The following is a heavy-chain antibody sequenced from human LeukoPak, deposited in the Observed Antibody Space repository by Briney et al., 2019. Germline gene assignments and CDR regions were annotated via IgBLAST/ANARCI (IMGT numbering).Heavy chain of an antibody. CDR2: IYPGDSDT. V-gene: IGHV5-51*01. CDR3: ARWRGYCSSTSCYTNWFDP. D-gene: IGHD2-2*02. J-gene: IGHJ5*02. Sequence: GESLKISCKGSGYSSTSYSIGWFAKMQGKGLDWMGIIYPGDSDTSYSQSLHGEVTISADKSISTDYLQCSSLKASDTAMYYCARWRGYCSSTSCYTNWFDPWGQGTLVTVSS. CDR1: GYSSTSYS.